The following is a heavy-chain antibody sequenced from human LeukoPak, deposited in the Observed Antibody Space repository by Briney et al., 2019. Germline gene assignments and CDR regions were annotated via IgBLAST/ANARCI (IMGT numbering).Heavy chain of an antibody. Sequence: PSETLSLTCTVSGGSISSGGYYWSWIRQHPGKGLEWIGYIYYSGSTYYNPSLKSRVTISVDTSKNQFSLKLSSVTAADTAVYYCARGAVTPLRGNNYYYGMDVWGQGTTVTVSS. CDR3: ARGAVTPLRGNNYYYGMDV. CDR1: GGSISSGGYY. J-gene: IGHJ6*02. V-gene: IGHV4-31*03. CDR2: IYYSGST. D-gene: IGHD4-11*01.